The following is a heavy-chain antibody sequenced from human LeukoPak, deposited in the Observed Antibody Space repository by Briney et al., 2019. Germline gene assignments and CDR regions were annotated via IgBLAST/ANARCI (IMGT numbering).Heavy chain of an antibody. J-gene: IGHJ4*02. Sequence: GGSLRLSCAASGFTFSSYEMNWVRQAPGKGLEWASYISSSGSTIYYADSVKGRFTISRDNAKNSLYLQMNSLRAEDTAVYYCAKDCGGTKWELGRDYFDYWGQGTQVTVSS. CDR1: GFTFSSYE. D-gene: IGHD1-26*01. CDR2: ISSSGSTI. V-gene: IGHV3-48*03. CDR3: AKDCGGTKWELGRDYFDY.